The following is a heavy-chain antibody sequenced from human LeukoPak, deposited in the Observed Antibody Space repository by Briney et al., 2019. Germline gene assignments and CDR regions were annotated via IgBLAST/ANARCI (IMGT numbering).Heavy chain of an antibody. CDR2: IYYSGST. CDR3: ARHFPYSPPGN. D-gene: IGHD6-13*01. Sequence: SETLSLTCTVSGGSMSSYYWSWIRQPPGKGLEWIGYIYYSGSTKYNPSLKSRVTISVDTSKNQFSLNLSSVTAADTAVYYCARHFPYSPPGNWGQGTLVTVFS. J-gene: IGHJ4*02. CDR1: GGSMSSYY. V-gene: IGHV4-59*08.